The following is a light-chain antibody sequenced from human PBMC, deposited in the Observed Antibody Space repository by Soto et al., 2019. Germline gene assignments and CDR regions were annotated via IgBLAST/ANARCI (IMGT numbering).Light chain of an antibody. Sequence: DFQMTQSPSSLSAAGGERVTITCRASQSISSDLNWYQQKPVKAPKLLIYAASSLQSGVPSRFSGSGSGTDFTLTISSLQPEDFATYYCQQSYSTPRTFGQGTKVDI. CDR3: QQSYSTPRT. J-gene: IGKJ1*01. V-gene: IGKV1-39*01. CDR1: QSISSD. CDR2: AAS.